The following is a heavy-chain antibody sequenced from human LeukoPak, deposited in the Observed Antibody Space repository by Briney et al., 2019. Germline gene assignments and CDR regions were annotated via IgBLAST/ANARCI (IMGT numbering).Heavy chain of an antibody. CDR3: ARHVVALGFDY. CDR2: ISSSGSTI. D-gene: IGHD3-22*01. J-gene: IGHJ4*02. Sequence: GGSLRLSCAASGFTFSSYEMNWVRQAPGKGLEWVSYISSSGSTIYYADSVKGRFTISRDNAKNSLYLQMNSLRAEDTAVYYCARHVVALGFDYWGQGTLVTVSS. V-gene: IGHV3-48*03. CDR1: GFTFSSYE.